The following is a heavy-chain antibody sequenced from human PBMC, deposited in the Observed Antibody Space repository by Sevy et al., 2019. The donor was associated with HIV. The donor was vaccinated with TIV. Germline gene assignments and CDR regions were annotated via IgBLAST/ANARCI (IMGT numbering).Heavy chain of an antibody. D-gene: IGHD1-26*01. V-gene: IGHV5-51*07. J-gene: IGHJ6*02. CDR3: ARARGMPHYYYGMDV. CDR2: IFPDDSDI. CDR1: GYSFSTYW. Sequence: GESLKISCKGSGYSFSTYWIAWVHQMPGKGLEWMGIIFPDDSDIRYSPSYQGQVTISADNSISTAYLQWSSLKASDTATYYCARARGMPHYYYGMDVWGQGTTVTVSS.